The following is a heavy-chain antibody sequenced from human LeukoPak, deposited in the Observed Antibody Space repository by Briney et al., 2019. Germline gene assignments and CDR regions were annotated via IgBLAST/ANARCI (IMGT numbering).Heavy chain of an antibody. CDR1: GFTFSIYA. D-gene: IGHD2-2*01. V-gene: IGHV3-23*01. CDR3: ARDTSLDY. Sequence: QPGASLRLSCAASGFTFSIYAISWVRQAPGKGLEWVSVISDSGTTTYYADSVKGRFTISRDNSKNTLYLQMNSLRAEDTAVYYCARDTSLDYWGQGTLVTVSS. CDR2: ISDSGTTT. J-gene: IGHJ4*02.